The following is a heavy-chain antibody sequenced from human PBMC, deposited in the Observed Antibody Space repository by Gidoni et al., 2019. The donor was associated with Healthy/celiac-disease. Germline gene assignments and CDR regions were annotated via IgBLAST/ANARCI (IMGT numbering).Heavy chain of an antibody. J-gene: IGHJ2*01. CDR2: ISYDGSNK. V-gene: IGHV3-30-3*01. Sequence: LSCAASGFTFSSYAMHWVRQAPGKGLEWVAGISYDGSNKYYADAVKGLFTIYRENTKTTLYLQMNSLRAEDTAVYYCARGANIVATILYWYFDLWGRGTLVTVSS. CDR3: ARGANIVATILYWYFDL. CDR1: GFTFSSYA. D-gene: IGHD5-12*01.